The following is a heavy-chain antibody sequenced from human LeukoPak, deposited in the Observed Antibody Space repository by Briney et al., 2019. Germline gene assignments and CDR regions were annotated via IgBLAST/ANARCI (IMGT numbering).Heavy chain of an antibody. J-gene: IGHJ4*02. D-gene: IGHD4-11*01. CDR2: IYYSGST. CDR3: AREPYSNGY. V-gene: IGHV4-59*01. Sequence: SETLSLTCTVSGDSISSYYWSWIRQPPGKGLEWIGYIYYSGSTNYNPSLKSRVTISVDTSKNQFSLKLSSVTAADTAVYYCAREPYSNGYWGQGTLVTVSS. CDR1: GDSISSYY.